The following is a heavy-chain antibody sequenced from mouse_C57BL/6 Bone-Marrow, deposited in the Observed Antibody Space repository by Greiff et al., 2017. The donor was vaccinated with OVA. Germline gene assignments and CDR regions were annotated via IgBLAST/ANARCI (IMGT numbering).Heavy chain of an antibody. CDR2: INPGSGGT. J-gene: IGHJ4*01. D-gene: IGHD1-1*01. CDR3: ASLIYYGSSLYAMDY. CDR1: GYAFTNYL. Sequence: LEESGAELVRPGTSVKVSCKASGYAFTNYLIEWVKQRPGQGLEWIGVINPGSGGTNYNEKFKGKATLTADKSSRTAYMQLSSLTSEDSAVYFCASLIYYGSSLYAMDYWGQGTSVTVSS. V-gene: IGHV1-54*01.